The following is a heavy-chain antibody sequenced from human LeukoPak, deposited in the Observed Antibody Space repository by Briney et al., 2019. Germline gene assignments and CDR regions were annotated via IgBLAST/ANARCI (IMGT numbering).Heavy chain of an antibody. CDR3: AKEGAMTRYYFDY. CDR1: GFTFSSYG. CDR2: ISYDGSNK. D-gene: IGHD4-11*01. V-gene: IGHV3-30*18. J-gene: IGHJ4*02. Sequence: GGSLRLSCAASGFTFSSYGMHWVRQAPGKGLEWVAVISYDGSNKYYADSVKGRFTISRDNSKNTLYLQMNSLRAEDTAVYYCAKEGAMTRYYFDYWGQGTLVTVSS.